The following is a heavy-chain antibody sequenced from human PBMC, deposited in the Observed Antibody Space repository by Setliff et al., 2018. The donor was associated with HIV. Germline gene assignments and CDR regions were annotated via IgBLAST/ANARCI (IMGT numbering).Heavy chain of an antibody. J-gene: IGHJ4*02. D-gene: IGHD3-10*01. CDR2: IKDDGSDK. CDR3: VKDGPHAAASFYDY. CDR1: GFSSSDYW. V-gene: IGHV3-7*01. Sequence: GGSLRLSCIASGFSSSDYWMTCVRQAPGKGLEWVANIKDDGSDKNYVGSVKGRFTISRDNTKNSRYLQMHSVRTEDTAGYYCVKDGPHAAASFYDYWGQGTRVTVSS.